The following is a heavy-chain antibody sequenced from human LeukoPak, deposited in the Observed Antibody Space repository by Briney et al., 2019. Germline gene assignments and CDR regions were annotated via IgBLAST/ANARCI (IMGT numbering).Heavy chain of an antibody. CDR2: INVDGRST. J-gene: IGHJ4*02. D-gene: IGHD3-22*01. V-gene: IGHV3-74*01. CDR1: GFTFSTYW. Sequence: GGSLRLSCAASGFTFSTYWIHWVRQAPGKGLVWVSRINVDGRSTGYADSVKGRFTISRDNAKNTVYLQMNSLRVEDTAVYYCASYYYDSGGYSSANFWGQGTLVTVSS. CDR3: ASYYYDSGGYSSANF.